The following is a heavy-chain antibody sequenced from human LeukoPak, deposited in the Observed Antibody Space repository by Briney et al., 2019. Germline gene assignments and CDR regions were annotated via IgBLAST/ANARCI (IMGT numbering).Heavy chain of an antibody. Sequence: SQTLSLTCTVSGGSTSSGDYYWSWIRQPPGKGLEWIGYIYYSGSTYYNPSLKSRVTISVDTSKNQFSLKLSSVTAADTAVYYCARALYDSSGYLYDYWGQGTLVTVSS. J-gene: IGHJ4*02. CDR1: GGSTSSGDYY. D-gene: IGHD3-22*01. CDR3: ARALYDSSGYLYDY. V-gene: IGHV4-30-4*01. CDR2: IYYSGST.